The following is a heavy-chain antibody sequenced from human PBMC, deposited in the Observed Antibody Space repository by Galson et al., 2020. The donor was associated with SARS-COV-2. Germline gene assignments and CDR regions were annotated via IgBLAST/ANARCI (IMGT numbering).Heavy chain of an antibody. CDR2: ISPVGSDE. CDR3: ARESIGSGTSATDY. CDR1: GFTFSNHL. Sequence: PEGSLRLTCEASGFTFSNHLMPWVRQAPGKGLESVALISPVGSDEFYAASVKGRFTISRDNSKNMLYLQMNSLRTEDTAVYSCARESIGSGTSATDYWGQGTLVTVSS. V-gene: IGHV3-30-3*01. D-gene: IGHD2-15*01. J-gene: IGHJ4*02.